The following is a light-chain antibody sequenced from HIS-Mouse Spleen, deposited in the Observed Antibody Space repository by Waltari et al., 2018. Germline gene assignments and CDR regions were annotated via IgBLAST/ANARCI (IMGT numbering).Light chain of an antibody. V-gene: IGLV1-47*01. Sequence: QSVLTQPPSASGTPGQRVTISCSGSSSHIGGNYVYWYQPLPGTAPELPINRNNQRPSGVPDRFSGSKSGTSASLAISGLRSEDEADYYCAAWDDSLSGVVFGGGTKLTVL. CDR1: SSHIGGNY. CDR2: RNN. J-gene: IGLJ2*01. CDR3: AAWDDSLSGVV.